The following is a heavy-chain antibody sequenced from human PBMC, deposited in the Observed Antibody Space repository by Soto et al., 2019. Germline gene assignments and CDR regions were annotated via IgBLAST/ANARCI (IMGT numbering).Heavy chain of an antibody. V-gene: IGHV3-74*01. D-gene: IGHD2-21*02. Sequence: EVQLVESGGGLVQPGGSLRLSCAASGFTFSDYWMHWIRQAPGKGLVWVSHIDSDGSATNYADSVRGRFTISRDNAKNMLYLQMSSLRAEDTRVYYCARDCCTAPFDSWGQGTLVTVSS. J-gene: IGHJ4*02. CDR3: ARDCCTAPFDS. CDR1: GFTFSDYW. CDR2: IDSDGSAT.